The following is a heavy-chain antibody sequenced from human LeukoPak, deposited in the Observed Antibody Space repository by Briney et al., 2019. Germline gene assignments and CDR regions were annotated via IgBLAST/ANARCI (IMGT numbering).Heavy chain of an antibody. CDR1: GGSVSRSDYH. Sequence: SETLSLTFTVSGGSVSRSDYHWGRIRQPPGEGLEWVGGIYYRGDTSYNPSLNSRVNISVDTSKSQFSLNLNSVTAADTAVYYCARGSRGNYYYNYMDVWGKGTTVTVSS. CDR2: IYYRGDT. CDR3: ARGSRGNYYYNYMDV. J-gene: IGHJ6*03. D-gene: IGHD3-10*01. V-gene: IGHV4-39*01.